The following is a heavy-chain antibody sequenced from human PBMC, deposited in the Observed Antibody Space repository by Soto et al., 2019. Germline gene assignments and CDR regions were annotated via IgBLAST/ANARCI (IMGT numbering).Heavy chain of an antibody. CDR2: IYSGGST. D-gene: IGHD3-10*01. J-gene: IGHJ1*01. CDR1: GFTVSSNY. CDR3: ASVVVLWFGETEYFQH. Sequence: GGSLRLSCAASGFTVSSNYMSWVRQAPGKGLEWVSVIYSGGSTYYADSVKGRFTISRDNSKNTLYLQMNSLRAEDTAVYYCASVVVLWFGETEYFQHWGQGTLVTVSS. V-gene: IGHV3-66*01.